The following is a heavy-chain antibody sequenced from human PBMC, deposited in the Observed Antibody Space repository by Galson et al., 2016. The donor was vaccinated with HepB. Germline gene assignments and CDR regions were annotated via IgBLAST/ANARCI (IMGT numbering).Heavy chain of an antibody. J-gene: IGHJ4*02. CDR3: ASDRNLIFYDY. Sequence: SLRLSCAASGFTFSSYVMHWVRQTPGKGLVWVSRISHDGSVTTYADSVKGRFTISSDNAKNTLHLQMNSLRAEDTAVYYCASDRNLIFYDYWGQGALVTV. CDR1: GFTFSSYV. D-gene: IGHD3/OR15-3a*01. CDR2: ISHDGSVT. V-gene: IGHV3-74*03.